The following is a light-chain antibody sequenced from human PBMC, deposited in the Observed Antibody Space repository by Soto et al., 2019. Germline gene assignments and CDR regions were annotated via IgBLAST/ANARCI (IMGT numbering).Light chain of an antibody. V-gene: IGKV3-15*01. CDR3: QQYKNFWT. Sequence: EIVMTQSPATLSVSPGERATLSCRASQSVNSNLAWYQQKPGQAPRLVIYGASTRATGIPARFSGSGSGTECTLTISSLQSEDFAVYYCQQYKNFWTFGQGTKVEIK. J-gene: IGKJ1*01. CDR1: QSVNSN. CDR2: GAS.